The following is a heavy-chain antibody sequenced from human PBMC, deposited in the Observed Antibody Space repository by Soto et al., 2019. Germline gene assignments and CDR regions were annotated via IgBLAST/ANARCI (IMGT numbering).Heavy chain of an antibody. Sequence: PGGSLRLSCAASGFTFSSYSMNWVRQAPGKGLEWVSSISSSSSYIYYADSVKGRFTISRDNAKNSLYLQMNSLRAEDTAVYYCARDQTWTPVNGPPDYWGQGTLVTVSS. CDR1: GFTFSSYS. D-gene: IGHD2-15*01. CDR3: ARDQTWTPVNGPPDY. V-gene: IGHV3-21*01. CDR2: ISSSSSYI. J-gene: IGHJ4*02.